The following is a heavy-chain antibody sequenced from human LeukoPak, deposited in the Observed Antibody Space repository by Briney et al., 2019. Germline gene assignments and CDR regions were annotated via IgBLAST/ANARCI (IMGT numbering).Heavy chain of an antibody. D-gene: IGHD3-9*01. V-gene: IGHV5-51*01. CDR1: GYSFTSYW. CDR2: IYPGDSDT. CDR3: ARLTGDYDILTGYYLAY. J-gene: IGHJ4*02. Sequence: ESLKIYCKGSGYSFTSYWIGWVRQMPGKGLEWTGIIYPGDSDTRYSTSFQGQVTISADKSISTAYLQWSSLKASDTAMYYCARLTGDYDILTGYYLAYWGQGTLVTVSS.